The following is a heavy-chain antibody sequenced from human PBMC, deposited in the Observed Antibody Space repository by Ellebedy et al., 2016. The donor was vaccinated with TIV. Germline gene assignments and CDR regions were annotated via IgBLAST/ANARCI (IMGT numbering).Heavy chain of an antibody. CDR2: ISGRSSII. D-gene: IGHD4-17*01. CDR3: ARAPPGGDYGYYYYGMDV. CDR1: GITFSTY. J-gene: IGHJ6*02. Sequence: GESLKISCVASGITFSTYMNWVRQAPGKGLEWVSYISGRSSIIYYADSVKGRFTISRDNAKNSLYLQMNSLRDEDTAVYYCARAPPGGDYGYYYYGMDVWGQGTTVTVSS. V-gene: IGHV3-48*02.